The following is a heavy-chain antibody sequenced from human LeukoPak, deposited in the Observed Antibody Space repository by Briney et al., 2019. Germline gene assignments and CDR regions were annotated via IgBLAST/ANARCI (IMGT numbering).Heavy chain of an antibody. D-gene: IGHD3-16*01. CDR3: AKDIGRGNLNFFDY. V-gene: IGHV3-43*01. CDR1: GFTFEDYT. J-gene: IGHJ4*02. Sequence: GGSLRLSCAASGFTFEDYTMHWVRQAPGKGLEWVSLISWDGGSTYYADSVKGRFTISRDNSKNSLYLQMNSLRPEDTALYYCAKDIGRGNLNFFDYWGQGTLVTVSS. CDR2: ISWDGGST.